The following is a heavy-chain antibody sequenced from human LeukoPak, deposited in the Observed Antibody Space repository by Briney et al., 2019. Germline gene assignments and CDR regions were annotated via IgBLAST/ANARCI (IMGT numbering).Heavy chain of an antibody. J-gene: IGHJ5*02. CDR1: GYSISSGYY. CDR3: SRAVAGSVGWFDP. V-gene: IGHV4-38-2*02. D-gene: IGHD6-19*01. Sequence: SETLSLTCTVSGYSISSGYYWGWIRQPPGKGLEWIGSIYHSGSTYYTPSLKSRVTMSVDTSKNQFSLKLSSVTAADTAVYLCSRAVAGSVGWFDPWGQGTLVTVSS. CDR2: IYHSGST.